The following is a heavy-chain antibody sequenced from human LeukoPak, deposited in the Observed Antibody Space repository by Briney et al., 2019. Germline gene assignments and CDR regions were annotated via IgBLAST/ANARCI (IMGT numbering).Heavy chain of an antibody. V-gene: IGHV1-2*02. CDR1: GGTFSSYA. Sequence: ASVKVSCKASGGTFSSYAISWVRQAPGQGLELMGWINPNSGGTNYAQKFQGRVTMTRDTSISTAYMELSRLRSDDTAVYYCARDLETTVGGYYYYYMDVWGKGTTVTVSS. D-gene: IGHD4-23*01. CDR3: ARDLETTVGGYYYYYMDV. J-gene: IGHJ6*03. CDR2: INPNSGGT.